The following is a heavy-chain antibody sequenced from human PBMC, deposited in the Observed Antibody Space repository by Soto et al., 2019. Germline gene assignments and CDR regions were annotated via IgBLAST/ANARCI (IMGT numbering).Heavy chain of an antibody. Sequence: QVQLQESGPGLVKPSGTLSLTCVVSVDSISSTNWWSWVRQPPEKGLEWIGEIDDSGNTQYNPSREXXIXIXQDKPKNQVSLKLNSVTAADTAVYYCARHHGFSQGDWGQGTLVTVSS. CDR2: IDDSGNT. J-gene: IGHJ4*02. CDR1: VDSISSTNW. CDR3: ARHHGFSQGD. V-gene: IGHV4-4*02. D-gene: IGHD5-18*01.